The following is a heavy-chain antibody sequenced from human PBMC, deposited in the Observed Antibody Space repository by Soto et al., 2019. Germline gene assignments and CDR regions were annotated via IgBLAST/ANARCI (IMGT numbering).Heavy chain of an antibody. J-gene: IGHJ4*02. V-gene: IGHV4-4*07. CDR2: IYTSGST. CDR3: ARTVGAAYYFDF. Sequence: SETLSLTCTVSGDSMTKYYWSWIRQSAGRGLEWIGRIYTSGSTNYNPSLKSRVTMSIDTSNKHFSLSLKSVTAADTAVYYCARTVGAAYYFDFWGQGALVTVSS. CDR1: GDSMTKYY. D-gene: IGHD1-26*01.